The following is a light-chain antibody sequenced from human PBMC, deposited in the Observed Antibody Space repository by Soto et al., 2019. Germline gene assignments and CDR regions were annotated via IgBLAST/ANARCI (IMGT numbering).Light chain of an antibody. CDR1: SSDVGGYNY. Sequence: QSALTQPASVSGSPGQSITISCTGTSSDVGGYNYVSWYQQHPGKAPKLMIYEVSNRPSGVSNRFSGSKSGNTASLTISGPRAEDEDDYYCSSYTSSGAVFGGGTKL. J-gene: IGLJ2*01. CDR3: SSYTSSGAV. V-gene: IGLV2-14*01. CDR2: EVS.